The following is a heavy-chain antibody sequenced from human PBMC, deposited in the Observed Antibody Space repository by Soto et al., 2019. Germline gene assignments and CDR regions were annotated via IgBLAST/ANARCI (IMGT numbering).Heavy chain of an antibody. D-gene: IGHD3-22*01. CDR2: IYPGDSDT. Sequence: GESLKISCKGSGYSFTSYWIGWVRQMPGKGLEWMGVIYPGDSDTRYSPSFQGQVTISADKSISTAYLQWSSLKASDTAMYYCARQGTTRPAYYYDSSGPAGAFDIWGQGTMVTVSS. CDR3: ARQGTTRPAYYYDSSGPAGAFDI. CDR1: GYSFTSYW. V-gene: IGHV5-51*01. J-gene: IGHJ3*02.